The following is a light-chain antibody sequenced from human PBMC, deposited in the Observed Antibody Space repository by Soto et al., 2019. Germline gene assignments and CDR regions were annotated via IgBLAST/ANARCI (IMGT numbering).Light chain of an antibody. CDR2: EAS. Sequence: DIQMTQSPSTLSASVGDRVTLTCRASQSLGRWLAWYQQKPGRAPELLIHEASSLESGVPSRFSGSGFGTEFTLTIRSLLPDDFVTYYCQQYNSLPYTFGQGTKLEIK. J-gene: IGKJ2*01. V-gene: IGKV1-5*03. CDR1: QSLGRW. CDR3: QQYNSLPYT.